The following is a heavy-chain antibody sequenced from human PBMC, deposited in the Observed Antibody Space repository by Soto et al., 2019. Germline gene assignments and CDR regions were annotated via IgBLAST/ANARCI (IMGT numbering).Heavy chain of an antibody. J-gene: IGHJ4*02. CDR3: FRDVGD. D-gene: IGHD3-3*01. CDR2: INPNGGST. CDR1: GYTFTSQY. Sequence: QVQLVQSGAEVKKPGASVKVSCKASGYTFTSQYMHWVRQAPGQGLEWMAMINPNGGSTTYAQRFQGRVTLSRDTSTSTVYMELSILRSDDTAVYFCFRDVGDWGQGTLVTVSS. V-gene: IGHV1-46*03.